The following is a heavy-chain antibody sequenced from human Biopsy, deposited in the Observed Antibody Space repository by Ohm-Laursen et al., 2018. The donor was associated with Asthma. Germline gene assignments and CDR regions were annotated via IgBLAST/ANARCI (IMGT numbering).Heavy chain of an antibody. V-gene: IGHV4-39*01. J-gene: IGHJ4*02. CDR1: GGSMSSSSYY. CDR2: ISYTGSS. CDR3: ARHWDWGSFFDY. Sequence: SDTLSLTCTVSGGSMSSSSYYWGWIRQPPGKGLEWMGSISYTGSSYHNPSLKSRVTISRATYKDHFSLKLSSVTAADTAVYYCARHWDWGSFFDYWGQGTPVTVSS. D-gene: IGHD7-27*01.